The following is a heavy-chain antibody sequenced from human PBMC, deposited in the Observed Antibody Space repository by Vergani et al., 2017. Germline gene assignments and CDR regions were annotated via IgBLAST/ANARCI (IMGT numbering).Heavy chain of an antibody. D-gene: IGHD3-10*01. CDR2: IYYSGST. CDR1: GGSISSYY. J-gene: IGHJ4*02. Sequence: QVQLQESGPGLVKPSETLSLTCTVSGGSISSYYWSWTRQPPGKGLEWIGCIYYSGSTNYNPSLKSRVTISVDTSKNQFSLMLSSVTAADTAVYYCAREYGSGSYFDYWGQGTLVTVSS. CDR3: AREYGSGSYFDY. V-gene: IGHV4-59*01.